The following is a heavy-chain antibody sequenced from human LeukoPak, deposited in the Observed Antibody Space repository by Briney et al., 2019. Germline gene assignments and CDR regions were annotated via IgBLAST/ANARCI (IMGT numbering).Heavy chain of an antibody. V-gene: IGHV3-11*01. CDR2: ISSSGSTI. CDR1: GFTFSDYY. Sequence: GGSLRLSCAASGFTFSDYYMSWIRQAPGKGLEWVSYISSSGSTIYYADSVKGRFTISGDNAKNSLYLQMNSLRAEDTAVYYCARVGVYYYDSSGYSNWFDPWGQGTLVTVSS. D-gene: IGHD3-22*01. J-gene: IGHJ5*02. CDR3: ARVGVYYYDSSGYSNWFDP.